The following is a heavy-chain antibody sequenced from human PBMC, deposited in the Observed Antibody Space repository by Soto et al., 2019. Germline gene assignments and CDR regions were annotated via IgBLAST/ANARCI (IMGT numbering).Heavy chain of an antibody. Sequence: GGSLRLSCAASGFTFSSYGMHWVRQAPGKGLEWVAVIRYDGSNKYYADSVKGRFTISRDNSKNTLYLQMNSLRAGDTAVYYCARRSGLSSSPFDYWGQGTLVTVSS. V-gene: IGHV3-33*01. CDR1: GFTFSSYG. CDR2: IRYDGSNK. D-gene: IGHD6-6*01. J-gene: IGHJ4*02. CDR3: ARRSGLSSSPFDY.